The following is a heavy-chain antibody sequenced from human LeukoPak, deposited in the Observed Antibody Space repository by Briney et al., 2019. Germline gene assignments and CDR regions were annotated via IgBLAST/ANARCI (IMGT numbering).Heavy chain of an antibody. Sequence: SETLSLTCAVYGGSFSGYYWSWIRQPPGKGLEWIGEINHSGSTNYNPSLKSRVTISVDTSKNQLSLKLSSVTAADTAVYYCARHDGYYYYYMDVWGKGTTVTISS. CDR1: GGSFSGYY. J-gene: IGHJ6*03. CDR3: ARHDGYYYYYMDV. V-gene: IGHV4-34*01. CDR2: INHSGST. D-gene: IGHD3-16*01.